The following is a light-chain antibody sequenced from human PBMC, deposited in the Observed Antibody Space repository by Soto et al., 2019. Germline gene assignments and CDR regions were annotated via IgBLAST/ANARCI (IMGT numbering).Light chain of an antibody. V-gene: IGLV1-40*01. CDR1: SSNIGAGYD. CDR3: QSYDSSLSGVV. CDR2: GNS. Sequence: QSVLTQPPSVSGAPGQRVTISCTGSSSNIGAGYDVHWYQQLPGTAPKRLIYGNSNRHSGVPDRFAGSKSGTSASLAITGLQAEDEADYYCQSYDSSLSGVVFGGGTKLTV. J-gene: IGLJ2*01.